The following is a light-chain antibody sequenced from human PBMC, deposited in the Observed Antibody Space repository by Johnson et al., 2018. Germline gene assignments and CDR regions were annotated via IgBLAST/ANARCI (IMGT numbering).Light chain of an antibody. CDR2: ENN. V-gene: IGLV1-51*02. J-gene: IGLJ1*01. Sequence: QSVLTQPPSVSAAPGQKVTISCSGSSSNIGNNYVSWYQQLPGTAPKLLIYENNKRPSGIPDRFPGSKSGTSATLGLTGLQTGDEADYYCGTWDSSLSAGNVFGTVTKVTFL. CDR3: GTWDSSLSAGNV. CDR1: SSNIGNNY.